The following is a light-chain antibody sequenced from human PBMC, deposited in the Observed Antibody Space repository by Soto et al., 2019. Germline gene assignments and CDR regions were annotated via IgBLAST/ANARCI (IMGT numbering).Light chain of an antibody. CDR1: QSLVFRDGKTY. CDR3: MQGTHWPYT. J-gene: IGKJ2*01. CDR2: EVS. V-gene: IGKV2-30*01. Sequence: DVVMTQSPLSLPVTLGQPASISCRSNQSLVFRDGKTYLIWFQQRPGQSPRRLIYEVSKRDSGVPERFGGSGSGTDFTLKISRVEAEDVAFYYCMQGTHWPYTFGQGTKLEIK.